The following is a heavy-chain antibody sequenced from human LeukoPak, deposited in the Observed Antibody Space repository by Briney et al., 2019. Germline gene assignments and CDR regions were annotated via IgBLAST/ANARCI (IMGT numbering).Heavy chain of an antibody. V-gene: IGHV3-23*01. CDR3: AKGTVRSCSGPSCYPLDS. Sequence: GRSLRLSCAASGFTLSSYAMTWVRQAPVKGLEWLSVVTDTGGNTYHADSVKGRFTISRDNSKNTVYLEMNSLRVEDTAVYYCAKGTVRSCSGPSCYPLDSWGQGTLVTVSS. J-gene: IGHJ4*02. CDR2: VTDTGGNT. CDR1: GFTLSSYA. D-gene: IGHD2-15*01.